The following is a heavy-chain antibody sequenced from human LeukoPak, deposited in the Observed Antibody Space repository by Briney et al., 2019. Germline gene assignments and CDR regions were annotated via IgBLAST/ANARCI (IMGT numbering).Heavy chain of an antibody. D-gene: IGHD3-3*01. Sequence: PGGSLRLSCAASGFPFDDFAMNWVCQSPGKGLEWVSLISRDGARAYYADSVKGRFTISRDNRKSSLYLQMNSLRVEDSALYFCAKDVSRTIFSLADYWGQGTLVTVSS. J-gene: IGHJ4*02. CDR3: AKDVSRTIFSLADY. V-gene: IGHV3-43D*03. CDR1: GFPFDDFA. CDR2: ISRDGARA.